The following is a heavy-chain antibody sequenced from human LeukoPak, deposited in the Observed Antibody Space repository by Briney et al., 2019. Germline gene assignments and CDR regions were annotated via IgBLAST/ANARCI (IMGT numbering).Heavy chain of an antibody. J-gene: IGHJ4*02. D-gene: IGHD3-9*01. CDR1: GFTFSSYG. V-gene: IGHV3-30*02. Sequence: QPGGSLRLSCAASGFTFSSYGMHWVRQAPGKGLEWVAFIRYDGSNKYYADSVKGRFTISRDNSKNTLYLQMNSLRAEDTAVYYCAREGHFYDILTGSDYWGQGTLVTVSS. CDR3: AREGHFYDILTGSDY. CDR2: IRYDGSNK.